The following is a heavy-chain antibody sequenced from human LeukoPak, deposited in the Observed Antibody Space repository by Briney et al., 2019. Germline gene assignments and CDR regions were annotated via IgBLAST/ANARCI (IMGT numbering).Heavy chain of an antibody. Sequence: GGSLRLSCAASGFTFSSHGMHRVRQAPGKGLEWVAVISYDGSNKYYADSVKGRFTISRDNSKNTLYLQMNSLRAEDTAVYYCAKGPLVTEEYYYYYGMDVWGQGTTVTVSS. J-gene: IGHJ6*02. V-gene: IGHV3-30*18. CDR3: AKGPLVTEEYYYYYGMDV. CDR1: GFTFSSHG. CDR2: ISYDGSNK. D-gene: IGHD4-11*01.